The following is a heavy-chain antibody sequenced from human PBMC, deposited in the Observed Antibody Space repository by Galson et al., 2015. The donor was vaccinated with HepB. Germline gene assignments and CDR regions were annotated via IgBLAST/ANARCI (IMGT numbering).Heavy chain of an antibody. CDR1: GFIFTNAW. Sequence: SLRLSCAASGFIFTNAWMNWVRQAPGKGLEWVGRIKSNTDGGTADYGAPVKGRFTFSRDDSKNTVYLQMNSLKSEDTAVYYCTTDPGPGRRLWTNFDYWGQGTLVTVSS. J-gene: IGHJ4*02. D-gene: IGHD3-10*01. CDR3: TTDPGPGRRLWTNFDY. CDR2: IKSNTDGGTA. V-gene: IGHV3-15*07.